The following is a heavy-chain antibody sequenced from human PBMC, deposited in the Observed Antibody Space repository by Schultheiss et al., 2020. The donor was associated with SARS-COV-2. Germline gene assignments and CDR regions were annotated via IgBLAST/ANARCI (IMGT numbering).Heavy chain of an antibody. D-gene: IGHD4-17*01. CDR3: ASRIRDYGDFRPFDY. V-gene: IGHV3-74*01. Sequence: GGSLRLSCAASGFTFSSYWMHWVRQAPGKGLVWVSRINSDGSSTSYADSVKGRFTISRDNAKNSLYLQMNSLRAEDTAVYYCASRIRDYGDFRPFDYWGQGTLVTVSS. CDR1: GFTFSSYW. J-gene: IGHJ4*02. CDR2: INSDGSST.